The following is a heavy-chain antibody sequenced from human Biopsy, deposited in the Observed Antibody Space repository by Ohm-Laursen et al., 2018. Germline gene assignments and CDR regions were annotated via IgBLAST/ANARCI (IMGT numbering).Heavy chain of an antibody. D-gene: IGHD3-16*01. Sequence: GSLRLSCAASGFPVSDYYMSWIRQAPGRGLEWVSDINSSGSTKYHAEPVKGRFTISRDNAMNSVYLQMNSLRGDETAVYYCATSGAADSWGNYYGMDVWGQGTTVTVSS. J-gene: IGHJ6*02. CDR1: GFPVSDYY. CDR3: ATSGAADSWGNYYGMDV. V-gene: IGHV3-11*04. CDR2: INSSGSTK.